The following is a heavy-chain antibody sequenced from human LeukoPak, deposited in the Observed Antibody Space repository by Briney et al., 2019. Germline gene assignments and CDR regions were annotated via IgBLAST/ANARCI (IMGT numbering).Heavy chain of an antibody. D-gene: IGHD6-19*01. J-gene: IGHJ4*02. CDR2: IKQDGSER. CDR3: AGSGWQVYFDY. CDR1: GFTFSSYW. V-gene: IGHV3-7*01. Sequence: GGSLRLSCAASGFTFSSYWMSWVRQAPGKGLEWVANIKQDGSERYYVDSVKGRFTISRDNAKNSLYLQMNSLRAEDTGVYYCAGSGWQVYFDYWGQGTLVTVSS.